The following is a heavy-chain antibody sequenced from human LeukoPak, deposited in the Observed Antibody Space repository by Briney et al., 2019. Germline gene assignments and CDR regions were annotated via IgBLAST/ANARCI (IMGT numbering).Heavy chain of an antibody. D-gene: IGHD3-9*01. V-gene: IGHV3-23*01. CDR2: ISGSSGRT. Sequence: PGGSLRLSCAASEFTFSSYAMNWVRQAPGKGLEWVSAISGSSGRTYYADSVKGRFTISRDNSKNTLYLQMNSLRAEDTAVYYCAKDAEYYDILTGYYHNYYYYMDVWGKGTTVTISS. CDR3: AKDAEYYDILTGYYHNYYYYMDV. J-gene: IGHJ6*03. CDR1: EFTFSSYA.